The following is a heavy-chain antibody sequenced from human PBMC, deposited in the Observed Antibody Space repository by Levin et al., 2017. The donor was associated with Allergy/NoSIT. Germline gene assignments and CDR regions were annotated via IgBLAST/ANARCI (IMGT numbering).Heavy chain of an antibody. Sequence: SETLSLTCAVYGGSFSGYYWSWIRQPPGKGLEWIGEINHSGSTNYNPSLKSRVTISVDTSKNQFSLKLSSVTAADTAVYYCASFSVTPSYYYYYYMDVWGKGTTVTVSS. CDR1: GGSFSGYY. J-gene: IGHJ6*03. D-gene: IGHD4-23*01. CDR3: ASFSVTPSYYYYYYMDV. CDR2: INHSGST. V-gene: IGHV4-34*01.